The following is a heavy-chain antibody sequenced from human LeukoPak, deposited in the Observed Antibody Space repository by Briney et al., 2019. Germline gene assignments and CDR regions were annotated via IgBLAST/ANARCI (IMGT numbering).Heavy chain of an antibody. CDR1: GGSISSSNW. D-gene: IGHD3-22*01. Sequence: PSGTLSLTCAVSGGSISSSNWWSWVRQPPGKGLEWIGEIYHSGSTNYNPSLKSRVTISVDKSKNQFSLKLSSVTAADTAVYYCASEGYYDSSGYYSVSYWSQGTLVTVSS. V-gene: IGHV4-4*02. CDR3: ASEGYYDSSGYYSVSY. J-gene: IGHJ4*02. CDR2: IYHSGST.